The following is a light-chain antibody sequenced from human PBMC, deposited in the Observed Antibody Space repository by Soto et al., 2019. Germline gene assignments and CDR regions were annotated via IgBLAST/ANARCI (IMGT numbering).Light chain of an antibody. J-gene: IGKJ1*01. CDR3: QQYGSSPPRT. Sequence: EIVMTQSPATLSVSPGERATLSCRASQSVRSNLAWYQQKPGQAPRLLIYDASTRATGIPARFSGSGSGTEFTLTISSLQSEDFAVYYCQQYGSSPPRTFGQGTKVEMK. CDR2: DAS. CDR1: QSVRSN. V-gene: IGKV3-15*01.